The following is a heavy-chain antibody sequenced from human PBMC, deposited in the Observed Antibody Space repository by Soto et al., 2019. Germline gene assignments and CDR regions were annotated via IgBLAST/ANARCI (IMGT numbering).Heavy chain of an antibody. Sequence: GGSLRLSCAASGFTFSSYRMSWVRQAPGKGLEWVANIKQDGSEKYYVDSVKGRFTISRDNAKNSLYLQMNSLRAEDTAVYYCARLSGYDFWSGYYSHYYYYMDVWGKGTTVTVSS. J-gene: IGHJ6*03. V-gene: IGHV3-7*01. D-gene: IGHD3-3*01. CDR1: GFTFSSYR. CDR2: IKQDGSEK. CDR3: ARLSGYDFWSGYYSHYYYYMDV.